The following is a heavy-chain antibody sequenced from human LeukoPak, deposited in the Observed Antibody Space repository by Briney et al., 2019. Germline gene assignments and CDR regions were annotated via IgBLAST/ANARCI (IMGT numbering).Heavy chain of an antibody. CDR2: FHNSRTT. J-gene: IGHJ5*02. CDR1: GGSISGYS. CDR3: ARGHLGLSP. Sequence: SETLSLTCTVSGGSISGYSWTWIRQPPGQGLEWIGYFHNSRTTSYNPSLTGRVIISVDTAMDQISLKLNSVTTADTAVYYCARGHLGLSPWGQGTLVTVSS. V-gene: IGHV4-59*01. D-gene: IGHD3-10*01.